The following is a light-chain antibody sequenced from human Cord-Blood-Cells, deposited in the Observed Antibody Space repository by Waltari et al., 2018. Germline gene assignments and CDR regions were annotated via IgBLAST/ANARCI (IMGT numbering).Light chain of an antibody. CDR2: KDS. Sequence: SYGLTQPPSVSVSPGQTARITCSGDALPKQYAYWYQQKPGQAPVLVIYKDSERPSGIPERFSGSSSGTTVTLTISGVQAEDEADYYCQSADSSGTYGVFGGGTKLTVL. CDR3: QSADSSGTYGV. CDR1: ALPKQY. J-gene: IGLJ3*02. V-gene: IGLV3-25*03.